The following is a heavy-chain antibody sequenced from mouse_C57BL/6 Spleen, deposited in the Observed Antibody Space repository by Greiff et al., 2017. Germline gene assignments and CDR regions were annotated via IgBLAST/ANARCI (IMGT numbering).Heavy chain of an antibody. CDR2: ITPSTGGT. Sequence: EVQLQQSGPELVKPGASVKISCKASGYSFTGYYMNWVKQSPEQSLEWIGEITPSTGGTTYNQKFKAKATLTVDTSSSTAYMQLKSLTSEDSAVYYCARFWGYYGSSYEGYWGQGTTLTVSS. CDR1: GYSFTGYY. CDR3: ARFWGYYGSSYEGY. D-gene: IGHD1-1*01. V-gene: IGHV1-42*01. J-gene: IGHJ2*01.